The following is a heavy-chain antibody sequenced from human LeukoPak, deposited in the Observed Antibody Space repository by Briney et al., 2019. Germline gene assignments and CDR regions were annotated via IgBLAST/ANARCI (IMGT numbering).Heavy chain of an antibody. V-gene: IGHV3-9*03. D-gene: IGHD6-19*01. Sequence: PGGSLRLSCAASGFIFSDYYMSWIRQAPGKGLEWVSGISWNSGSIGYADSVKGRFTISRDNAKNSLYLQMNSLRAEDMALYYCAKGGYSSGWRPEYFQHWGQGTLVTVSS. CDR1: GFIFSDYY. J-gene: IGHJ1*01. CDR2: ISWNSGSI. CDR3: AKGGYSSGWRPEYFQH.